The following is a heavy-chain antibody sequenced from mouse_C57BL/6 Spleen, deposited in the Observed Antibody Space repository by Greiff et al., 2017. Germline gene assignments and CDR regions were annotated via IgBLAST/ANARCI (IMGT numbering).Heavy chain of an antibody. CDR1: GFNIKDYY. CDR2: IDPEDGDT. V-gene: IGHV14-1*01. J-gene: IGHJ3*01. Sequence: VQLQQSGAELVRPGASVKLSCTASGFNIKDYYMHWVKQRPEQGLEWIGRIDPEDGDTEYAPKFQGKATMTADTSSNTAYLQLSSLTSEDTAVYYCTAYGNYPAWFAYWGQGTLVTVSA. D-gene: IGHD2-10*02. CDR3: TAYGNYPAWFAY.